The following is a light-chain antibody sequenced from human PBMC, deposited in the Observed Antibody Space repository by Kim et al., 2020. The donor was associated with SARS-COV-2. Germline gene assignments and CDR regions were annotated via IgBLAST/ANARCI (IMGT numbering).Light chain of an antibody. J-gene: IGKJ2*01. CDR3: QHYNSYSFYA. CDR2: RTS. Sequence: DIQMTQSPSTLSASVGDRVTITCRASQSLTSWLAWYQQKPGKAPKLLIYRTSNVETGVPSRFSGSGSGTEFTLTISSLQPDDFATYYCQHYNSYSFYAFGQGTKLEI. CDR1: QSLTSW. V-gene: IGKV1-5*03.